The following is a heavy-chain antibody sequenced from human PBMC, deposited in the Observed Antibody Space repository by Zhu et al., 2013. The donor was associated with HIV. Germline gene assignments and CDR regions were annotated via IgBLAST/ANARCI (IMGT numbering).Heavy chain of an antibody. D-gene: IGHD2-8*02. V-gene: IGHV1-8*01. Sequence: QVQLVQSGPEVKKPGASVKVSCKASGYTFTNDGINWVRQATGHGLEWMGWVNPTSGHAGYAQKFQGRVTITRYTSISTVYMELRSLRSDDTAVYYCARMDKGSCTATTCPDWFDPVGQGPWSPSP. J-gene: IGHJ5*02. CDR3: ARMDKGSCTATTCPDWFDP. CDR2: VNPTSGHA. CDR1: GYTFTNDG.